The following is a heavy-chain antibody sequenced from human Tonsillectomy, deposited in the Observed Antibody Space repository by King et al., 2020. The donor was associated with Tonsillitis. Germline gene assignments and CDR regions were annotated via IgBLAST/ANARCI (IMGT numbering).Heavy chain of an antibody. Sequence: VQLVESGGGLVQPGGSLRLSCAASGLTFSSYEMNWVRQAPGKGLEWVSYISSSGSTIYYADSVKDRFTISRDNAKNSLYLQMNSLRAEDTALYYCARGEWELPTSYYFDSWGQGTLVTVSS. CDR1: GLTFSSYE. CDR2: ISSSGSTI. D-gene: IGHD1-26*01. J-gene: IGHJ4*02. V-gene: IGHV3-48*03. CDR3: ARGEWELPTSYYFDS.